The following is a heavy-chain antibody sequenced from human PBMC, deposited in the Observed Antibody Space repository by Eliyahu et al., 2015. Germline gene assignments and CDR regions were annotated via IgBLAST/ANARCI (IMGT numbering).Heavy chain of an antibody. V-gene: IGHV1-69*01. CDR2: IIPIFGTA. D-gene: IGHD3-10*01. J-gene: IGHJ6*04. Sequence: SCKASGGTFSSYAISWVRQAPGQGLEWMGGIIPIFGTANYAQKFQGRVTITADESTSTAYMELSSLRSEDTAVYYCARQAPFYGSGSYYGGYYYYGMDVWGKGTTVTVSS. CDR3: ARQAPFYGSGSYYGGYYYYGMDV. CDR1: GGTFSSYA.